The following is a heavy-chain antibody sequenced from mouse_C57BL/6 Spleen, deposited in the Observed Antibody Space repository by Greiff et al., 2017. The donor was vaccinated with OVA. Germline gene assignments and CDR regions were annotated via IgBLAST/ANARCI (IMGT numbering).Heavy chain of an antibody. D-gene: IGHD2-1*01. CDR3: TYYGNLYAMDD. V-gene: IGHV6-6*01. CDR2: IRNKANNHAT. Sequence: EVMLVESGGGLVQPGGSMTLSCAASGFTFSDAWIDWVRQSPEKGLEWVAEIRNKANNHATYYAESVKGRFTISRDDSKSSVYLQMNSLRAEDTGSYYCTYYGNLYAMDDWGQGTSGTGAS. J-gene: IGHJ4*01. CDR1: GFTFSDAW.